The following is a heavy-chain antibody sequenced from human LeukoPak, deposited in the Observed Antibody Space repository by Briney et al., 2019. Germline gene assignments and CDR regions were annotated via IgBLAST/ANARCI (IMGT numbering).Heavy chain of an antibody. CDR3: ASLGSSKVATYYYGMDF. D-gene: IGHD5-12*01. V-gene: IGHV3-21*01. CDR2: ISSSSSYI. J-gene: IGHJ6*02. Sequence: PGGSLRLSCAASGFTFSSYSMNWVRQAPGKGLEWVSSISSSSSYIYYADSVKGRFTISRDNAKNSLYLQMNSLRAEDTAVYYCASLGSSKVATYYYGMDFWGQGTTVTVSS. CDR1: GFTFSSYS.